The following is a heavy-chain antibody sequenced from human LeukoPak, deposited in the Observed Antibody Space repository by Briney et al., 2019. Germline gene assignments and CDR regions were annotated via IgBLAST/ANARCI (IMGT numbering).Heavy chain of an antibody. V-gene: IGHV1-2*02. D-gene: IGHD1-26*01. CDR2: INPNSGGT. CDR3: ARDGWELLIEWAMWRQPPLLTVSSGSGSDPTTSEY. Sequence: ASVKVSCKASGYTFTGYYMHWVGQAPGQGLEGMGWINPNSGGTNYAQKFQGRVTMTRDTSISTAYMELSRLRSDNTAVYYCARDGWELLIEWAMWRQPPLLTVSSGSGSDPTTSEY. CDR1: GYTFTGYY. J-gene: IGHJ1*01.